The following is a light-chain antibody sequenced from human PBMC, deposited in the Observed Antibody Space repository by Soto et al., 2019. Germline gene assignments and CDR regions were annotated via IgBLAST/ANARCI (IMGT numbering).Light chain of an antibody. Sequence: QSALTQPASVSGSPGQSITISCTGTSSDVGGYNYVSWYQQHPGKAPKLMIYEVSNRPSGVSNRFSGSKSGNTASLTISGLQAEDEAGYYCSSYTRSSTVVFGGGTKLTVL. J-gene: IGLJ2*01. V-gene: IGLV2-14*01. CDR2: EVS. CDR1: SSDVGGYNY. CDR3: SSYTRSSTVV.